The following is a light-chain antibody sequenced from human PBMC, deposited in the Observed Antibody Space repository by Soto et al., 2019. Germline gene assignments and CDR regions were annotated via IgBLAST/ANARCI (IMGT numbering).Light chain of an antibody. CDR3: QQTYNPPRT. V-gene: IGKV1-39*01. Sequence: DIQMTHSPSSLSASVGDRVTITCRASETIASYLNWYQQRPGKAPKLLIYAASSLQSGVPSRFGGSGSGTDFTLTITSLQPEDFATYYCQQTYNPPRTFGQGTRL. CDR2: AAS. CDR1: ETIASY. J-gene: IGKJ1*01.